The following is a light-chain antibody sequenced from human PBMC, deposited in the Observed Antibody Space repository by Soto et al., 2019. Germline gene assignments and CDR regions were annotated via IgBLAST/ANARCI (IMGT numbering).Light chain of an antibody. J-gene: IGKJ4*01. V-gene: IGKV1-27*01. CDR2: ATS. CDR3: QKYNNAPIT. CDR1: QGIAPY. Sequence: DVQMTQSPSSLSAFVGDRVTITCRASQGIAPYLAWFQQKPGKVPKLLIYATSTMHSGVPSRFSGSGSGTDFTLTVTSLQPEDVGTYYCQKYNNAPITFGGGTKVEIK.